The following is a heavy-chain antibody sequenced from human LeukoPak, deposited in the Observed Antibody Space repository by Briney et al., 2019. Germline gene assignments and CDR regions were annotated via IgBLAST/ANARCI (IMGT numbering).Heavy chain of an antibody. J-gene: IGHJ1*01. CDR2: IYHSGST. CDR1: GGSISTYY. D-gene: IGHD6-6*01. CDR3: ARGGAARLHFQN. Sequence: PSETLSLTCTVSGGSISTYYWDWIRQPPGKGLEWIGYIYHSGSTNYNPSLQSRVTISVDTSKNQFSLNLNSVTAADTAVYYCARGGAARLHFQNWGQGTLVTVSS. V-gene: IGHV4-59*01.